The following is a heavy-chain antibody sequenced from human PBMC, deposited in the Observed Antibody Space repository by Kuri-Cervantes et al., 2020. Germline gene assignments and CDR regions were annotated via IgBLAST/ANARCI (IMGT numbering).Heavy chain of an antibody. V-gene: IGHV3-11*01. CDR2: ISSSGSTI. J-gene: IGHJ5*02. Sequence: GGSLRLSCAASGFTFSAYYMSWIRQAPGKGLEWVSYISSSGSTIYYADSVKGRFTISRDNAKNSLYLQMNSLRAEDTAVYYCARYTRYSSSWSRFNWFDPWGQGTLVTVSS. CDR3: ARYTRYSSSWSRFNWFDP. D-gene: IGHD6-13*01. CDR1: GFTFSAYY.